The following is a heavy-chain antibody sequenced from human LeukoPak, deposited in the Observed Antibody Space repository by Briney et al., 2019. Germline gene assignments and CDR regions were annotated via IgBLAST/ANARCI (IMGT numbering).Heavy chain of an antibody. J-gene: IGHJ5*02. CDR2: IIPIFGTA. V-gene: IGHV1-69*06. CDR3: ARVQDYYDSSDSYFWLDP. Sequence: ASVKVSCKASGGTFSSYAISWVRQAPGQGLEWMGGIIPIFGTANYAQRFQGRVTITADKSRTSAYMELSGLSSEDTAMYYCARVQDYYDSSDSYFWLDPWGHGTLVTVSS. D-gene: IGHD3-22*01. CDR1: GGTFSSYA.